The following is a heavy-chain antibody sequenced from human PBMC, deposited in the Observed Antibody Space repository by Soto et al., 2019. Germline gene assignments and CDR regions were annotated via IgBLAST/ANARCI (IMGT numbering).Heavy chain of an antibody. Sequence: ASVKVSCKASGYTFTSYDINWVRQATGQGLEWMGWMNPNSGNTGYAQKFQGRVTMTRNTSISTAYMELSSLRSEDTAVYYCARGPYAVDCSCGSCLSWFDPWGQGTLVTVSS. J-gene: IGHJ5*02. CDR2: MNPNSGNT. CDR1: GYTFTSYD. CDR3: ARGPYAVDCSCGSCLSWFDP. V-gene: IGHV1-8*01. D-gene: IGHD2-15*01.